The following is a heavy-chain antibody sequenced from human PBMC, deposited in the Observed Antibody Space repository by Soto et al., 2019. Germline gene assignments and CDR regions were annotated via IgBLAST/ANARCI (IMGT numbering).Heavy chain of an antibody. V-gene: IGHV1-18*01. J-gene: IGHJ4*02. CDR3: ASGYGDYIRAVYS. Sequence: QVQLVQSGAEVKQPGASVKVSCKASGYTFSNYGISWVRQAPGQGLEWMGWISTYNSYTNYAQNLQGRVTMTTDTSTSTAYVELRNLRSDDTAVYYCASGYGDYIRAVYSWGQGTLVTVSS. D-gene: IGHD4-17*01. CDR1: GYTFSNYG. CDR2: ISTYNSYT.